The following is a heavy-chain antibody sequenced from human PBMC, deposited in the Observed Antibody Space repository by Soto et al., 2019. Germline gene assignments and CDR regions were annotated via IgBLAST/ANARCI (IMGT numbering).Heavy chain of an antibody. CDR1: GGSISSGGYY. CDR3: ARAGYNKIDY. D-gene: IGHD5-12*01. V-gene: IGHV4-31*03. J-gene: IGHJ4*02. CDR2: IYYSGST. Sequence: QVQLQESGPGLVKPSQTLSLTCTVSGGSISSGGYYWSWIRQHPGKGLERIGYIYYSGSTYYNPSRKSRVTISVDTSKKQFSLKLSSGTAADTAVYYCARAGYNKIDYWGQGTLVTVSS.